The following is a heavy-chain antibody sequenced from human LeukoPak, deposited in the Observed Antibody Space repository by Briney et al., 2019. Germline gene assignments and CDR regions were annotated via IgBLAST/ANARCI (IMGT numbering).Heavy chain of an antibody. CDR1: GYTFTGYY. CDR2: INPNSGGT. J-gene: IGHJ4*02. CDR3: ARQDIVVVPAAISQGGLDY. Sequence: ASVKVSCKASGYTFTGYYMHWVRQAPGQGLEWMGWINPNSGGTNYAQKFQGRVTMTRDTSISTAYMELSRLRSDDTVVYYCARQDIVVVPAAISQGGLDYWGQGTLVTVSS. V-gene: IGHV1-2*02. D-gene: IGHD2-2*01.